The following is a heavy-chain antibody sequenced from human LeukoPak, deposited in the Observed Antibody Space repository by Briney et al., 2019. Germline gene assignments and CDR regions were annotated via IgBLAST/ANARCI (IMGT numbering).Heavy chain of an antibody. V-gene: IGHV4-61*01. CDR3: ARISSSNWYNERGAFDV. Sequence: PSETLSLTCTVSGDSISSSSYYWSWVRQPPGKGLEWIGFVYYTGSTNYSPSLKSRVTISVDTSKNQFSLKMRSVTAADTAVYYCARISSSNWYNERGAFDVWGQGTMVTVSS. J-gene: IGHJ3*01. CDR2: VYYTGST. D-gene: IGHD6-13*01. CDR1: GDSISSSSYY.